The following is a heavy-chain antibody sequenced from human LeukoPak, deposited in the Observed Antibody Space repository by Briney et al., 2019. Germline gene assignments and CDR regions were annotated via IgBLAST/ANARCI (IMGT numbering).Heavy chain of an antibody. D-gene: IGHD3-10*01. Sequence: GGSLRLSCAASGFSVSGNYMSWVRQAPGKGLEWVSVIYSGGNTYYADSVKGRFTISRDNSKNRLHLQMNSLSAEDTAVYYCARDRTTFGEFDYWGQGTLVTVSS. CDR1: GFSVSGNY. V-gene: IGHV3-53*01. J-gene: IGHJ4*02. CDR2: IYSGGNT. CDR3: ARDRTTFGEFDY.